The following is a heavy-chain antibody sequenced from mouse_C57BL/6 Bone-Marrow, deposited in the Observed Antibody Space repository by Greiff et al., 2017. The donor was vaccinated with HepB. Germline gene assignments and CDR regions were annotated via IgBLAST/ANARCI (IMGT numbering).Heavy chain of an antibody. CDR1: GFSLTSYG. CDR2: IWSGGST. CDR3: ARNRDYYGSSIPIA. D-gene: IGHD1-1*01. Sequence: VKLQESGPGLVQPSQSLSITCTVSGFSLTSYGVHWVRQSPGKGLEWLGVIWSGGSTDYNAAFISRLSISKDNSKSQVFFKMNSLQADDTAIYYCARNRDYYGSSIPIAWGQGTLVTVSA. J-gene: IGHJ3*01. V-gene: IGHV2-2*01.